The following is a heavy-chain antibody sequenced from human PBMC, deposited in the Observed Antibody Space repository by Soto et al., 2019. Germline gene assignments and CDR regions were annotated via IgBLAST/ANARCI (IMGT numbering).Heavy chain of an antibody. CDR1: GFTFSGYA. V-gene: IGHV3-23*01. CDR3: GKSPHFYQYPMDV. CDR2: ITGSGTST. Sequence: GGSLRLSCAASGFTFSGYAMTWVRQAPGKGLEWVSSITGSGTSTYYADSVKGRFIISRDNSKNTVSLQMNSLRADDTAVYYCGKSPHFYQYPMDVWGQGXTVTV. J-gene: IGHJ6*02.